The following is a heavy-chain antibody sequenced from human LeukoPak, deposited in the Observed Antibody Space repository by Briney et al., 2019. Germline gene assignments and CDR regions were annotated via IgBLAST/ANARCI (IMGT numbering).Heavy chain of an antibody. J-gene: IGHJ4*02. CDR2: INWNGGST. CDR3: ARGLSLSGYDHMFDY. CDR1: GLTFDDYG. V-gene: IGHV3-20*04. D-gene: IGHD5-12*01. Sequence: GSLRLSCAASGLTFDDYGMSWVRQAPGKGLEWVSGINWNGGSTGYADSVKGRFTISRDNAKNSLYLQMNSLRAEDTALYYCARGLSLSGYDHMFDYWGQGTLVTVSS.